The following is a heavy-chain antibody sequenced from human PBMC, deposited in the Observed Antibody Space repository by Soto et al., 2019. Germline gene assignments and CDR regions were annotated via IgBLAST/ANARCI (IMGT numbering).Heavy chain of an antibody. CDR1: GGSFSGYY. Sequence: PSETLSLTCAVYGGSFSGYYWSWIRQPPGKGLEWIGEINHSGSTNYNPSLKSRVTISVDTSKNQFSLKLSSVTAADTAVYYCARGIAVAGGDYWGQGTLVTVSS. D-gene: IGHD6-19*01. J-gene: IGHJ4*02. V-gene: IGHV4-34*01. CDR3: ARGIAVAGGDY. CDR2: INHSGST.